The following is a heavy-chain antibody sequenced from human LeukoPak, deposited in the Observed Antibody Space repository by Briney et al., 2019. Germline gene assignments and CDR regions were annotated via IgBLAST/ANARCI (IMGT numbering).Heavy chain of an antibody. CDR3: ARVSTGWFDP. J-gene: IGHJ5*02. Sequence: SETLSLTCAVSGYSISSGYDWGWIRQPPGKGLEWIGSIYHSGSTYYNPSLKSRVTISVDTSKNQFSLKLSSVTAADTAVYYCARVSTGWFDPWGQGTLVTVSS. D-gene: IGHD2-8*02. V-gene: IGHV4-38-2*01. CDR2: IYHSGST. CDR1: GYSISSGYD.